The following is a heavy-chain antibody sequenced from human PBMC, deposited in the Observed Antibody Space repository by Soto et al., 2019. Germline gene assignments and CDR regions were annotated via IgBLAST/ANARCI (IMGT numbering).Heavy chain of an antibody. CDR1: GFTFSSYA. CDR3: ASLSDSSGYDY. V-gene: IGHV3-30-3*01. J-gene: IGHJ4*02. Sequence: QVQLVESGGGVVQPGRSLSLSCAASGFTFSSYAMHWVRQAPGKGLEWVAVISYDGSNKYYADSVKGRFTISRDNSKNTLYLQMNSLRAEDTAVYYCASLSDSSGYDYWGQGTLVTVSS. D-gene: IGHD3-22*01. CDR2: ISYDGSNK.